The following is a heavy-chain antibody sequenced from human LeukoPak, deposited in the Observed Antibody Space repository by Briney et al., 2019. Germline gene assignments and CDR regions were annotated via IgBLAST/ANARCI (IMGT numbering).Heavy chain of an antibody. CDR1: GYRFTLYW. J-gene: IGHJ4*02. CDR2: IYPGDSDT. D-gene: IGHD4-17*01. CDR3: ARFPGLTTVTLDY. V-gene: IGHV5-51*01. Sequence: GESLEISRNGSGYRFTLYWIAWVRQMPGKGLETMGIIYPGDSDTRQSPSLQGQVNISADKSISNAYLQWSSLKASDTAMYYCARFPGLTTVTLDYWGQGTLVTVSS.